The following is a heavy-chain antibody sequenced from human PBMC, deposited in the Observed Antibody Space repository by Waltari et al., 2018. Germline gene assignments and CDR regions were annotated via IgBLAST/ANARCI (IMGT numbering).Heavy chain of an antibody. D-gene: IGHD5-18*01. CDR3: ARGADTAMVTAFDI. CDR2: IYYSGST. CDR1: GGSLSSSSYY. Sequence: QMQLQESGTGMVKPSETLSLTCTVSGGSLSSSSYYWGWIRQPPGKGLEWIGSIYYSGSTYYNPSLKSRVTISVDTSKNQFSLKLSSVTAADTAVYYCARGADTAMVTAFDIWGQGTMVTVSS. J-gene: IGHJ3*02. V-gene: IGHV4-39*07.